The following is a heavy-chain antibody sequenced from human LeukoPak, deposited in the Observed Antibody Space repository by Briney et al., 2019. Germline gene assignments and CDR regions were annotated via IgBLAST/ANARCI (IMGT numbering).Heavy chain of an antibody. Sequence: GGSLRLSCAASGFTFSNAWMTWVRQAPGKGLEWVGRIKSKADGGTTDYAAPVKGRFTISRDNSRNSLYLQMNSLRTEDTALYYCAKDMAYSISWCLDYWGQGTLVTVSS. CDR2: IKSKADGGTT. V-gene: IGHV3-15*05. D-gene: IGHD6-13*01. CDR3: AKDMAYSISWCLDY. CDR1: GFTFSNAW. J-gene: IGHJ4*02.